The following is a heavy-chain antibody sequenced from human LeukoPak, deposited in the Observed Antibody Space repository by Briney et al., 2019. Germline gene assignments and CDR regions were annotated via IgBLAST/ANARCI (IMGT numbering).Heavy chain of an antibody. J-gene: IGHJ3*02. CDR2: IRYDGRNK. Sequence: GGSLRLSCAASGFTFNNYGIHWVRQAPGKGLEWVAFIRYDGRNKYYVDSVKGRFTISRDNSKNTVHLQMNSLRAEDTAGYYCARDPDIVVVPAALDAFDIWGQGTMVTVSS. V-gene: IGHV3-30*02. CDR1: GFTFNNYG. CDR3: ARDPDIVVVPAALDAFDI. D-gene: IGHD2-2*01.